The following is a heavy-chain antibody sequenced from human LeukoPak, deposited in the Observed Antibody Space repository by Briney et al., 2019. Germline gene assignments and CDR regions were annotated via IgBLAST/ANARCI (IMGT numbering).Heavy chain of an antibody. CDR1: GGSISNYY. V-gene: IGHV4-4*07. CDR2: IYTSGST. D-gene: IGHD1-1*01. Sequence: PSETLSLTCTVSGGSISNYYWSWIRQPAGKGLEWIGRIYTSGSTNYNPSLKSRVTMSVDTSKNQFSLKLSSVTAADTAVYYCARNNYRQYNYDMDVWGQGTTVTVSS. J-gene: IGHJ6*02. CDR3: ARNNYRQYNYDMDV.